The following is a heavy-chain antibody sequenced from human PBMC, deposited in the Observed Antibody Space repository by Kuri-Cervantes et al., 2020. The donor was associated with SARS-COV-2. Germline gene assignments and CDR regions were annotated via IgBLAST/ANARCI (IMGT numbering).Heavy chain of an antibody. V-gene: IGHV1-2*02. Sequence: ASVKVSCKASGNTFTGYYMHWVRQAPGQGLEWMGWINPNSGGTNYAQKFQGRVTMTRDTSISTAYMELSRLRSDDTDVYYCARDRDDAFDIWGQGTMVTVSS. CDR3: ARDRDDAFDI. CDR1: GNTFTGYY. CDR2: INPNSGGT. J-gene: IGHJ3*02.